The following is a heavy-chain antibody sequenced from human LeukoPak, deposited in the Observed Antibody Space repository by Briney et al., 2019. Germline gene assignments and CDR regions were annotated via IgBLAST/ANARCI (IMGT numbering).Heavy chain of an antibody. Sequence: GGSLRLSCAPSGFTFSSYWMLWVRQAPGRGVVWVSGIKSDGRTNYADSVKGRFTISRDNAKNTVSLQMNTLRAEDTGVYYCARAPSEIGGYYPEYFRHWGQGTLVTVSS. J-gene: IGHJ1*01. CDR1: GFTFSSYW. CDR3: ARAPSEIGGYYPEYFRH. D-gene: IGHD3-22*01. V-gene: IGHV3-74*01. CDR2: IKSDGRT.